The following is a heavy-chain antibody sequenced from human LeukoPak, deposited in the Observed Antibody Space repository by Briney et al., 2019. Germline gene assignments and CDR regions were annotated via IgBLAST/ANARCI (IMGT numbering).Heavy chain of an antibody. D-gene: IGHD2-2*01. J-gene: IGHJ6*03. V-gene: IGHV5-51*01. CDR2: IYPGDSDT. Sequence: GESLKISCKGSGYSFTSYWIGWVRQMPGKGLEWMGIIYPGDSDTRYSPSFQGQVTISADESISTAYLQWSSLKASDTAMYYCARHPIVVVPAATQSSPYYYYYYMDVWGKGTTVTVSS. CDR1: GYSFTSYW. CDR3: ARHPIVVVPAATQSSPYYYYYYMDV.